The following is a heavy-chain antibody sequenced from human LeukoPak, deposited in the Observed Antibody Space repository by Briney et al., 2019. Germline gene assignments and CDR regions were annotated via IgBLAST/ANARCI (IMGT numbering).Heavy chain of an antibody. J-gene: IGHJ4*02. CDR2: MNPNSGNT. V-gene: IGHV1-8*03. CDR1: GYTFTSYD. D-gene: IGHD2/OR15-2a*01. CDR3: ASGYSTEGTFDY. Sequence: ASVKVSCKASGYTFTSYDINWVRQATGQGLEWMGWMNPNSGNTGYAQKFQGRVTITRNTSISTAYMELSSLRSEDTAVYYCASGYSTEGTFDYWGQGTLVTVSS.